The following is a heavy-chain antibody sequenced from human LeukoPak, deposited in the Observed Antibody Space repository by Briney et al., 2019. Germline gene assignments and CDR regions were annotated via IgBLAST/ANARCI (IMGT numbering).Heavy chain of an antibody. D-gene: IGHD3-3*01. J-gene: IGHJ4*02. CDR3: AKEHDFWSGYYTSLDY. CDR2: ISGSGGST. V-gene: IGHV3-23*01. Sequence: PGGSLRLSCAASGFTFSSHAMSWVRQTPGKGLEWVSGISGSGGSTYYADSVKGRFTISRDNSKNTLYLQMNSLRAEDTAVYYCAKEHDFWSGYYTSLDYWGQGTLVTVSS. CDR1: GFTFSSHA.